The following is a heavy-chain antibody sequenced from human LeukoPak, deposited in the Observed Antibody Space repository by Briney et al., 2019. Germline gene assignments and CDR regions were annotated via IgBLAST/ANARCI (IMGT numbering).Heavy chain of an antibody. CDR1: GGSFSGYY. CDR2: INHSGST. V-gene: IGHV4-34*01. Sequence: SETLSLTCAVDGGSFSGYYWSWIRQPPGKGLDWIGEINHSGSTNYSPSLKSRVTISVDTSKKQFSLRLNSVTAADTAVYYCARGRSRGNSVVGWGQGTLVTVSS. J-gene: IGHJ4*02. D-gene: IGHD4-23*01. CDR3: ARGRSRGNSVVG.